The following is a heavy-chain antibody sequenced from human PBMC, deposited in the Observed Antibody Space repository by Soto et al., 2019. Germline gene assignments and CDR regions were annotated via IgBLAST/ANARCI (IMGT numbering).Heavy chain of an antibody. CDR1: GGTFSSYA. CDR2: IIPIFGTA. J-gene: IGHJ4*02. D-gene: IGHD3-22*01. V-gene: IGHV1-69*12. CDR3: ARGTGDSRAYYYVY. Sequence: QVQLVQSGAEVKKPGSSVKVSCKAPGGTFSSYAISWVRQAPGQGLEWMGGIIPIFGTANYAQKFQGRVTITADEPTRTAYMELSNLRSEDTAVYYCARGTGDSRAYYYVYWGQGTRVTVSS.